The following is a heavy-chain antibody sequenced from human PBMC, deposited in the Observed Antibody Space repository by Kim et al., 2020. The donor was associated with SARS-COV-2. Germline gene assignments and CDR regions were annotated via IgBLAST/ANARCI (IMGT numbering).Heavy chain of an antibody. CDR2: INSKSDGGTS. D-gene: IGHD2-15*01. V-gene: IGHV3-15*01. J-gene: IGHJ6*02. Sequence: GGSLRLSCAASGFTFSNAWMSWVRQAPGKGLEWGGRINSKSDGGTSDYAALVKGSFTISRDDSKNTLYLQMNSLKSEDTAVYYCTTEYCSGGSCYQGYYYYGMGLWGQGTTVTVSS. CDR3: TTEYCSGGSCYQGYYYYGMGL. CDR1: GFTFSNAW.